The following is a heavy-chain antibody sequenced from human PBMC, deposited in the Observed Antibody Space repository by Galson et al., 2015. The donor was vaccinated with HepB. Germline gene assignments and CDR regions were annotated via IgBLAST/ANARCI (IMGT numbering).Heavy chain of an antibody. Sequence: SLRLSCAASGIAFSRSDMHWVRQAPGRGLEWVAIISYDGGKKYCAKSVQGRFTISRDNSKSTLFLLMNNMRSEDTAMYYCTRAVREPDSGYFDSWGQGALVTVSS. CDR1: GIAFSRSD. CDR3: TRAVREPDSGYFDS. CDR2: ISYDGGKK. J-gene: IGHJ4*02. D-gene: IGHD1-14*01. V-gene: IGHV3-30-3*01.